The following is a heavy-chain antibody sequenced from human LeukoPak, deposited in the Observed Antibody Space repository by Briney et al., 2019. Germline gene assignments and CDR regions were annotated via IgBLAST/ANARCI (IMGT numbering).Heavy chain of an antibody. Sequence: GGSLRLSCAASGFLFGSYSMHWVRQPPGRGPEWLSYITSSSDTIYYADSVKGRFTISRDNSKNTLYLQMNSLRAEDTAVYYCASQYSGYDGYYFDYWGQGTLVTVSS. D-gene: IGHD5-12*01. CDR3: ASQYSGYDGYYFDY. V-gene: IGHV3-48*01. CDR1: GFLFGSYS. CDR2: ITSSSDTI. J-gene: IGHJ4*02.